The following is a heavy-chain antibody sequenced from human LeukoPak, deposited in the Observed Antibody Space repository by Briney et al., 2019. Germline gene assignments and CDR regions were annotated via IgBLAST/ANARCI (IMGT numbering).Heavy chain of an antibody. J-gene: IGHJ4*02. CDR1: GFTFSSYS. CDR2: ISYDGSNK. CDR3: AKDHRFLEWFDY. V-gene: IGHV3-30*18. Sequence: GGSLRLSCAASGFTFSSYSMNWVRQAPGKGLEWVAVISYDGSNKYYADSVKGRFTLSRDNSKNTLYLQMNSLRAEDTAVYYCAKDHRFLEWFDYWGQATLVTVSS. D-gene: IGHD3-3*01.